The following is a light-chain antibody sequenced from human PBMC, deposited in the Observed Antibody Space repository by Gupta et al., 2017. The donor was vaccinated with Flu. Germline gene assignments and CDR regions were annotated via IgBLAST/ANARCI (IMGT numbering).Light chain of an antibody. V-gene: IGKV3-15*01. J-gene: IGKJ3*01. Sequence: TATLACRANQSVSSNLAWYQQKPAQAPRLLIYGASTRATDIPARFSGSGSGTEFTLTISILKSEDSAVYYCKQYKRWPPGVTFGPGTKVDFK. CDR2: GAS. CDR1: QSVSSN. CDR3: KQYKRWPPGVT.